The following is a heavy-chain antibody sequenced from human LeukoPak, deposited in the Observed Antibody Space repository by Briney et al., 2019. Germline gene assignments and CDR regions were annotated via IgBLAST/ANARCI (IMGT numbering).Heavy chain of an antibody. D-gene: IGHD3-10*02. J-gene: IGHJ4*02. Sequence: GRSLRLSCAGSGFTFSEYDMHWVRQAPGKGLEWVAVISYDGNEKYYGDSMKGRFTISRDNSKSTLYLQMNSLRTEDTAVYYCAKDGYHYVAVHWGLGTLVTVSS. CDR1: GFTFSEYD. V-gene: IGHV3-30*18. CDR2: ISYDGNEK. CDR3: AKDGYHYVAVH.